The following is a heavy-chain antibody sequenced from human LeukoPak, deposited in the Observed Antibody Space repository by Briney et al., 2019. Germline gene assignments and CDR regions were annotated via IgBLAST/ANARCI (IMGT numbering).Heavy chain of an antibody. V-gene: IGHV4-39*07. CDR3: ARGTRGSDSSFDF. CDR2: IYYSGST. Sequence: SETLYLTCTVSGGSISSSSYYWGWIRQPPGKGLEWIGSIYYSGSTYYNPSLKSRVTTSVDTSKNQFSLKLSSVTAADTAVYYCARGTRGSDSSFDFWGQGTLVTVSS. D-gene: IGHD1-1*01. J-gene: IGHJ4*02. CDR1: GGSISSSSYY.